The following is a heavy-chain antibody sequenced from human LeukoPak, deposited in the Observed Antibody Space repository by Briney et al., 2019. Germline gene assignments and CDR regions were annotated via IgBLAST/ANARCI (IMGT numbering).Heavy chain of an antibody. CDR1: GYALTSYG. CDR3: ARGGGGVVPASRGFDP. V-gene: IGHV1-18*01. J-gene: IGHJ5*02. CDR2: ISAYNGNT. D-gene: IGHD2-2*01. Sequence: ASVKVSCKASGYALTSYGISWVRQAPGQGLECMGWISAYNGNTNYAQKLQGRVTMTTDTSTSTAYMELRSLRSDDTAVYYCARGGGGVVPASRGFDPWGQGTLVTVSS.